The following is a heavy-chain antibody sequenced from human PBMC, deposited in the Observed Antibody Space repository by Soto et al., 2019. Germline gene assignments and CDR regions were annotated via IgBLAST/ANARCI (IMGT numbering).Heavy chain of an antibody. D-gene: IGHD1-7*01. Sequence: GGSLRLSCAASGFTFSSFSMHWVRQAPGKGLEWVAVIWFDGSNAYYTDSVKGRFTISRDNSKNTVSLQMNSLRAEDTALYYCARDLRKLDQWGQGTLVTVSS. J-gene: IGHJ4*02. CDR3: ARDLRKLDQ. CDR2: IWFDGSNA. CDR1: GFTFSSFS. V-gene: IGHV3-33*01.